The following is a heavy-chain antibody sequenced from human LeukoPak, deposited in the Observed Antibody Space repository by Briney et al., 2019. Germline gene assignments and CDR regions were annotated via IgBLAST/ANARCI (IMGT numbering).Heavy chain of an antibody. CDR3: ARANCSSTSCFDY. CDR2: INHSGST. Sequence: SKTLSLTCAVYGGSFSGYYWSWIRQPPGKGLEWIGEINHSGSTNYNPSLKSRVTISVDTSKNQFSLKLSSVTAADTAVYYCARANCSSTSCFDYWGQGTLVTVSS. J-gene: IGHJ4*02. CDR1: GGSFSGYY. D-gene: IGHD2-2*01. V-gene: IGHV4-34*01.